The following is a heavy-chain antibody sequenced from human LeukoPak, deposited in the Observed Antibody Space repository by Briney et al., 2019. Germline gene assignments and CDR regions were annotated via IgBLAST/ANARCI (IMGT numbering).Heavy chain of an antibody. CDR3: AKAALPGIAGGFGY. J-gene: IGHJ4*02. CDR2: ISGSGGST. V-gene: IGHV3-23*01. Sequence: ETLSLTCTVSGGSISSYYWSWIRQPPGKGLEWVSAISGSGGSTYYADSVKGRFTISRDNSKNTLYLQMNSLRAEDTAVYYCAKAALPGIAGGFGYWGQGTLVTVSS. D-gene: IGHD6-13*01. CDR1: GGSISSYY.